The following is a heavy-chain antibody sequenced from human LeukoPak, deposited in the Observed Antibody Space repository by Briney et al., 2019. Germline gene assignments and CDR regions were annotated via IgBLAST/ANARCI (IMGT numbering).Heavy chain of an antibody. V-gene: IGHV1-2*06. D-gene: IGHD3-22*01. CDR1: GYTFTGYY. Sequence: GASVKVSCKASGYTFTGYYMHWVRQAPGQGLEWMGRINPNSGGTNYAQKFQGRVTMTRDTSISTAYMELSRLRSDDTAVYYCARTYDSSGPYYFDYWGQGTLVTVSS. J-gene: IGHJ4*02. CDR3: ARTYDSSGPYYFDY. CDR2: INPNSGGT.